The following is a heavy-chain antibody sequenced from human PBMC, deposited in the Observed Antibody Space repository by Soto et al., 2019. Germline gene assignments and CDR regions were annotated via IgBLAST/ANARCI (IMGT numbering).Heavy chain of an antibody. CDR3: ARRYCSGGSCYTGRDWFDP. V-gene: IGHV1-69*01. D-gene: IGHD2-15*01. CDR2: IIPIINTA. CDR1: GGTFSTYG. Sequence: QVQLVQSGAEVKKPGASVKVSCKASGGTFSTYGISWVRQAPGQGLEWMGGIIPIINTANYSQKFEGRVTITAAESTSTAYMDLSSLRSEDTAVYSCARRYCSGGSCYTGRDWFDPWGQGTLVTVSS. J-gene: IGHJ5*02.